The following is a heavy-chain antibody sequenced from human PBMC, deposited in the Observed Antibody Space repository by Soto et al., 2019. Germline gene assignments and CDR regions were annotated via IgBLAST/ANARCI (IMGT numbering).Heavy chain of an antibody. V-gene: IGHV1-8*01. D-gene: IGHD3-16*01. J-gene: IGHJ5*02. CDR3: ARAPWGNNWFDP. CDR1: GYTFTSYD. Sequence: ASVKVSCKASGYTFTSYDINWVRQATGQGLEWMGWVNPNSGNTGYAQKFQGRVTMTRNTSISTAYMELSSLRSEDTAVYYCARAPWGNNWFDPWGQGTLVTV. CDR2: VNPNSGNT.